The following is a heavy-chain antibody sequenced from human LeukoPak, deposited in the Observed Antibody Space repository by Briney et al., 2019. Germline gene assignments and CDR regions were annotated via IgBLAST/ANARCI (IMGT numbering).Heavy chain of an antibody. CDR3: ASDPSSNDKPPFDN. Sequence: ASVTVSCMGSGYSFTAQYMHWLRQAPRQGLEWMGWINRQNGDTKYVQSFLGRVIMTRDTSTTTTYMEQSSLRSDDTAMYFCASDPSSNDKPPFDNWGQGNLVTVSS. J-gene: IGHJ4*02. CDR2: INRQNGDT. D-gene: IGHD2-2*01. CDR1: GYSFTAQY. V-gene: IGHV1-2*02.